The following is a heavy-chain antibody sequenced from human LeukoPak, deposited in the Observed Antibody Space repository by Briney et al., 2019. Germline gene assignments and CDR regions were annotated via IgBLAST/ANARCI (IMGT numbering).Heavy chain of an antibody. D-gene: IGHD4-11*01. CDR1: GFTFSNAW. V-gene: IGHV3-15*01. CDR3: TTGDYITYYYYYMDV. Sequence: GGSLRLSCAASGFTFSNAWMSWVRQAPGKGLEWVGRIKSKTDGGTTDYAAPVKGRFTISRDDSKNTLYLQMNSLKTEDTAVYYCTTGDYITYYYYYMDVWGKGTTVTVSS. CDR2: IKSKTDGGTT. J-gene: IGHJ6*03.